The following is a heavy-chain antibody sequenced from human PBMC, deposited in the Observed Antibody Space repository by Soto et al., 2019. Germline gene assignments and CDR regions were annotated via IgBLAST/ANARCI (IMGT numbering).Heavy chain of an antibody. CDR1: GAALNSGNYY. CDR2: IYVTGAV. CDR3: ARLRIATNNYKWFDP. V-gene: IGHV4-31*03. D-gene: IGHD2-21*01. Sequence: SETLSLTCSVSGAALNSGNYYWSWIRQVPGKGLEWIGHIYVTGAVDYNPSLRDRITISQDTSEGQFSLNLRLVTAADTAVYYCARLRIATNNYKWFDPWGQGTLVTVSS. J-gene: IGHJ5*02.